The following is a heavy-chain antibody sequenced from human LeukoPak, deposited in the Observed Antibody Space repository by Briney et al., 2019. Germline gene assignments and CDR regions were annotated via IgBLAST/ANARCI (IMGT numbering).Heavy chain of an antibody. V-gene: IGHV1-18*01. CDR2: ISAYNGNT. D-gene: IGHD3-22*01. Sequence: GASVKVSCKASGYTFTSYGISWVRQAPGQGLEWMGWISAYNGNTNYAQKLQGRVTMTTDTSTSTAYMELRSLRSDDTAVYYCARPNYYESSGYYSPPYYYGMDVWGQGTTVTVSS. J-gene: IGHJ6*02. CDR3: ARPNYYESSGYYSPPYYYGMDV. CDR1: GYTFTSYG.